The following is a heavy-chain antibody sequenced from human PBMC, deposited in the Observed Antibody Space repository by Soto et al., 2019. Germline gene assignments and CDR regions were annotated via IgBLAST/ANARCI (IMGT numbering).Heavy chain of an antibody. D-gene: IGHD5-12*01. Sequence: QVQLQESGPGVVKPSDTLSVTCTVSGGSVSSRSHFWSWIRQPPGGGLQWIGYIYYTGITNYSPSLTSRATLSVDTSRNQFSLRLTSVTAADTAIYYCARYDAESGSNKLDPWGQGTLVTVSS. J-gene: IGHJ5*02. CDR3: ARYDAESGSNKLDP. CDR2: IYYTGIT. CDR1: GGSVSSRSHF. V-gene: IGHV4-61*01.